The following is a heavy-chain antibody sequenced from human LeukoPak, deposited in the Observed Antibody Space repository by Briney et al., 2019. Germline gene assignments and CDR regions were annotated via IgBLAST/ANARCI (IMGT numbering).Heavy chain of an antibody. CDR3: ARDGGNPVTKLDS. J-gene: IGHJ4*02. CDR2: MSHDGNFK. D-gene: IGHD2-15*01. CDR1: GFPFSSNA. V-gene: IGHV3-30*14. Sequence: GGSLRLSCAVSGFPFSSNAIHWVRQAPGKGLEWVAVMSHDGNFKYYADSVKGRVTISRDNSMSTFFLQMNSLKTEDTAVYYCARDGGNPVTKLDSWGQGTLVTVSS.